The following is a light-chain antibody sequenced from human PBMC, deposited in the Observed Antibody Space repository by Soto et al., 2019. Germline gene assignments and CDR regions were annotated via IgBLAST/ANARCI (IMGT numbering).Light chain of an antibody. Sequence: QSALTQPASVSGSPGQSITISCTGTSSDVGGYDYVSWYQQHPGKAPKLIISNVNYRPSGISNRFSGSKSGNTASLTISGLQAEDEADYYCSSYTSWTTLVFGGGTKLTVL. CDR2: NVN. J-gene: IGLJ2*01. V-gene: IGLV2-14*01. CDR1: SSDVGGYDY. CDR3: SSYTSWTTLV.